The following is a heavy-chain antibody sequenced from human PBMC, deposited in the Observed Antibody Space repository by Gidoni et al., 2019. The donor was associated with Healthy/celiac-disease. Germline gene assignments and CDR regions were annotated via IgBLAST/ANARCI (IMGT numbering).Heavy chain of an antibody. V-gene: IGHV3-30-3*01. Sequence: QVQPVESGGGVVLPGRSLSLSCPASGFTFSSSAMHWVRQAPGKGLEWVAVIAYDGSNKYYADSVKGRFTISRDNSKNTLYLKMNSLRAEDTAVYYCARDPKLGITIFGVVTPYGMDVWGQGTTVTVSS. CDR2: IAYDGSNK. CDR1: GFTFSSSA. J-gene: IGHJ6*02. CDR3: ARDPKLGITIFGVVTPYGMDV. D-gene: IGHD3-3*01.